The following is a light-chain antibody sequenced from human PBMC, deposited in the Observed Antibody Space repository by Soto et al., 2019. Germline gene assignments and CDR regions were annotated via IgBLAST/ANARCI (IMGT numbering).Light chain of an antibody. Sequence: EIVMTQSPATLSVSPGERATLSCRASQSVGSNVAWYQQKPGQAPRLLIYDAYNRATGIPPRFSGSGSGTDFTLTISSLEPEDSAVYYCQQYNNWPMWTFGQGTKVDIK. CDR3: QQYNNWPMWT. CDR1: QSVGSN. V-gene: IGKV3D-15*01. CDR2: DAY. J-gene: IGKJ1*01.